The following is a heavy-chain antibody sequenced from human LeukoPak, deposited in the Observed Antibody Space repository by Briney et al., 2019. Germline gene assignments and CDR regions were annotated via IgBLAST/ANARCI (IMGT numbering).Heavy chain of an antibody. V-gene: IGHV3-30*18. J-gene: IGHJ6*02. CDR1: GFTFSSYG. Sequence: PGGSLRLSCAASGFTFSSYGMHWVRQAPGKGLEWVAVMSNDGSSKYYADPVKGRFTISRDNLKNTLYLQMNSLRAEDTAVYSCAKDLTTLTLAMDVWGQGTTVTVSS. CDR3: AKDLTTLTLAMDV. CDR2: MSNDGSSK. D-gene: IGHD4-17*01.